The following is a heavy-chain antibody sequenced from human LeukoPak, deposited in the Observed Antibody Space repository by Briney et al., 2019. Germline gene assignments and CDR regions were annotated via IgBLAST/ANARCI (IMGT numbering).Heavy chain of an antibody. J-gene: IGHJ4*02. CDR2: MYYSGNS. D-gene: IGHD6-13*01. CDR3: ASYSNSWYYFDY. CDR1: GGSITSYY. V-gene: IGHV4-59*01. Sequence: SEALSLTCTVSGGSITSYYWSWIRQPPGKGLEWIGYMYYSGNSYYNPSLKSRVTISVDTSKNQFSLKLSSMTAADTAVYYCASYSNSWYYFDYWGQGTLVTVSS.